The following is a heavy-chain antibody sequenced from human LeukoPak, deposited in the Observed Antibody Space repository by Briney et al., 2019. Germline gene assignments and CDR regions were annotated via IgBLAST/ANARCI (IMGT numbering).Heavy chain of an antibody. D-gene: IGHD2-2*01. J-gene: IGHJ5*02. CDR1: GFNFNIYS. CDR3: ARADCSGSTCYLRHSWFDP. Sequence: GGSLRLSCAASGFNFNIYSMNWVRQAPGRGLEWVSSISTSSRYIYYRDSVKGRFTISRDDAKNALYLQMNSLTVEDTAVYYCARADCSGSTCYLRHSWFDPWGQGTLATVSS. V-gene: IGHV3-21*06. CDR2: ISTSSRYI.